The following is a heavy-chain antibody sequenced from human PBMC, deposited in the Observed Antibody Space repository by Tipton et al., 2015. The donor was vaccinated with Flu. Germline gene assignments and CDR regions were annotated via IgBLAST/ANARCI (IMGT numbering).Heavy chain of an antibody. CDR2: IYSGGTT. CDR1: GFTVTSNY. V-gene: IGHV3-53*01. CDR3: ARGRGYCSTTTCLLPFDF. D-gene: IGHD2-2*01. Sequence: QLVQSGGGLIQRGGSLRLSCAVSGFTVTSNYMAWVRQAPGRGLEWVSVIYSGGTTFYADSVKGRFTISRDNSKNTLYQQMNSLRVEDTAVYYCARGRGYCSTTTCLLPFDFWGQGTLVTVSS. J-gene: IGHJ4*02.